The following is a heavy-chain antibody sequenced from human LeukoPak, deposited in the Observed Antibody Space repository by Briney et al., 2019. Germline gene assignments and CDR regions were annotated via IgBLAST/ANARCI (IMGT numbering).Heavy chain of an antibody. D-gene: IGHD2-21*02. CDR3: ARDHTVPYCGGDCYSNWFDP. Sequence: GASVKVSCKASGYTFTGYYMHWVRQAPGQGLEWMGGVIPIFCTATYAQKFQGRVTITADESTSTAYMELSSLRSEDTAVYYCARDHTVPYCGGDCYSNWFDPWGQGTLVTVSS. CDR2: VIPIFCTA. CDR1: GYTFTGYY. V-gene: IGHV1-69*13. J-gene: IGHJ5*02.